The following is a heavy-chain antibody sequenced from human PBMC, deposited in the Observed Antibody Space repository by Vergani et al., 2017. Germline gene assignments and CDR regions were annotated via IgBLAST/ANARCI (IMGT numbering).Heavy chain of an antibody. D-gene: IGHD3-10*01. CDR1: NDSVSNTFYY. CDR2: IYYSGST. Sequence: QVQLQESGPGLVKPSETLSLTCTVSNDSVSNTFYYWGWIRQTPGKGLEWIGSIYYSGSTYYNPSLESRVTMSVDTSKNQFSLKLSSVTAADTAVYYCARDRPALLWFGELYGMDVWGQGTTVTVSS. J-gene: IGHJ6*02. CDR3: ARDRPALLWFGELYGMDV. V-gene: IGHV4-39*07.